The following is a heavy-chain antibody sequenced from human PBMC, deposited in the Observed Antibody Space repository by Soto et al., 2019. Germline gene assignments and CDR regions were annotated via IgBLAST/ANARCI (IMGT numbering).Heavy chain of an antibody. D-gene: IGHD2-21*02. Sequence: QVQLQESGPGLVRPSQTLSLTCTVSGGSISTDHYHWTWIRQPPGKGLEWIGYIHYSGSIYSNPSLQGRVTMSVDTSNNLFSLKLSSVTAADSAVYFCAREDDGGDRDYYGLDVWGQGTTVTVSS. CDR1: GGSISTDHYH. J-gene: IGHJ6*02. CDR2: IHYSGSI. CDR3: AREDDGGDRDYYGLDV. V-gene: IGHV4-30-4*01.